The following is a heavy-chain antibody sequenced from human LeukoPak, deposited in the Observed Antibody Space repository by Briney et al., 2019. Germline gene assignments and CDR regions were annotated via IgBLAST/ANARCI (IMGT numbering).Heavy chain of an antibody. CDR2: IYPGDSDP. Sequence: YWXXXVRQMPGKGLXXMWIIYPGDSDPRYSPSFEGQVTISADKSSSTAYLQWSSLKASDTAMYYCARHVSSGWYVDYWGQGTLVTVSS. CDR3: ARHVSSGWYVDY. CDR1: YW. D-gene: IGHD6-19*01. J-gene: IGHJ4*02. V-gene: IGHV5-51*01.